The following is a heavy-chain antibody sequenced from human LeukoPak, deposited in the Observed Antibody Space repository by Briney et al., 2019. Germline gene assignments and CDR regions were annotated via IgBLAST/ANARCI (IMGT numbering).Heavy chain of an antibody. V-gene: IGHV4-34*01. CDR3: ARVKANKGGKRYYFDY. D-gene: IGHD4-23*01. Sequence: SETLSLTCAVYGGSFSGYYWSWIRQPPGKGLEWIGEINHSGSTNYNPSLKSRVTISVDTSKNQFSLKLSSVTAADTAVYYCARVKANKGGKRYYFDYWGQGTLVTVSS. J-gene: IGHJ4*02. CDR1: GGSFSGYY. CDR2: INHSGST.